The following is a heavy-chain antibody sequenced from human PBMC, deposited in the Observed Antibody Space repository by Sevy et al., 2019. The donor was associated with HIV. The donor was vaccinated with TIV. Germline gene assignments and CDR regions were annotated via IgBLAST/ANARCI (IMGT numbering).Heavy chain of an antibody. CDR1: GGSFSTYY. Sequence: SETLSLTCAVYGGSFSTYYWSWIRQPPGKGLEWIGEINHSGNTNYNPSLKSRVTISVDTSKNQFSLKLGSVTAADTAVYYCARGGSLKYYYDSSGYYYRFDSWGQGTLVTVSS. CDR2: INHSGNT. CDR3: ARGGSLKYYYDSSGYYYRFDS. V-gene: IGHV4-34*01. J-gene: IGHJ4*02. D-gene: IGHD3-22*01.